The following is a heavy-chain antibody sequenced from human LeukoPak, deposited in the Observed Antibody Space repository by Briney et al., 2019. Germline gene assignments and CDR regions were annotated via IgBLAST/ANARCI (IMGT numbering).Heavy chain of an antibody. CDR3: ASGGDGYNSNYFDY. V-gene: IGHV1-69*13. Sequence: GASVKVSCKASGGTFSSYAISWVRQAPGQGLEWMGGIIPIFGTANYAQKFQGRVTITADESTSTAYMELSSLRSEDTAVYYCASGGDGYNSNYFDYWGQGTLVTVSS. CDR2: IIPIFGTA. CDR1: GGTFSSYA. D-gene: IGHD5-24*01. J-gene: IGHJ4*02.